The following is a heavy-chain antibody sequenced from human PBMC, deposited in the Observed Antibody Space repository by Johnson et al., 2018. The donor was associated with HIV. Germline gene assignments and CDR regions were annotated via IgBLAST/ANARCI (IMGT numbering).Heavy chain of an antibody. J-gene: IGHJ3*01. CDR1: GFTFSSYA. CDR3: AKDMGYSSFGFGFDL. D-gene: IGHD6-13*01. Sequence: VQLVESGGGVVQPGRSLRLSCAASGFTFSSYAMHWVRQAPGKGLEWVAVISYDGSNKYYADSVKGRFTISRDNSKNTLYLQMNSLRAEDTALYYCAKDMGYSSFGFGFDLWGQGTMVTVSS. CDR2: ISYDGSNK. V-gene: IGHV3-30*04.